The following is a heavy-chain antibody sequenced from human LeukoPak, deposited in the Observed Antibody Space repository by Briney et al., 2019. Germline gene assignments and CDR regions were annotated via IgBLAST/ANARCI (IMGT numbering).Heavy chain of an antibody. CDR2: IYYSGST. Sequence: SETLSLTCSVSGGSISSGDHYWSWIRQPPGKGLEWIGNIYYSGSTNYNASFKSRITISVDTSRNQFSLKLTSVTAADTAVYFCARDSALLWFGELDSWGQGAVVTVSS. V-gene: IGHV4-30-4*01. D-gene: IGHD3-10*01. J-gene: IGHJ5*02. CDR1: GGSISSGDHY. CDR3: ARDSALLWFGELDS.